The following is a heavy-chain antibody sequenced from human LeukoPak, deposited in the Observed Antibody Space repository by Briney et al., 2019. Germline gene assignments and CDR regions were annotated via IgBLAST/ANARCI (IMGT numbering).Heavy chain of an antibody. D-gene: IGHD3-10*01. Sequence: ASVKVSCKASGYTFIGHYMHWVRQAPGQGLEWMGCINPFTRYTNYAQTFQGRVTMTTDTSISTAYMEMSRLRSDDTAVYYCASWAGGLWGVPLYDYWGQGSLVTVSS. J-gene: IGHJ4*02. CDR2: INPFTRYT. CDR1: GYTFIGHY. CDR3: ASWAGGLWGVPLYDY. V-gene: IGHV1-2*02.